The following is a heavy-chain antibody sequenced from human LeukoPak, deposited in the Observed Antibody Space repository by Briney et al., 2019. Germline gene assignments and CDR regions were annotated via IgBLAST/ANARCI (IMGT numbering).Heavy chain of an antibody. CDR3: GRGDYSSSWYLDH. J-gene: IGHJ4*02. V-gene: IGHV3-48*04. CDR2: ISTSGSTI. CDR1: GFTFNTYG. Sequence: GGSLRLSCTGSGFTFNTYGMGWVPQAPGRGLEWISYISTSGSTIYYGDSVEGRFTISRDNAKNSLYLQMNSLRAEDTAVYYCGRGDYSSSWYLDHWGQGTLVTVSS. D-gene: IGHD6-13*01.